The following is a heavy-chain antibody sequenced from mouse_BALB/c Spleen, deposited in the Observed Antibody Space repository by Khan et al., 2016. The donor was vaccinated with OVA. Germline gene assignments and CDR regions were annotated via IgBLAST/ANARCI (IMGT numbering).Heavy chain of an antibody. D-gene: IGHD1-1*02. CDR1: GFTFSSFT. J-gene: IGHJ3*01. V-gene: IGHV5-9*03. CDR2: ISSGGVNT. CDR3: ARSNYGPFAY. Sequence: EVKLVESGGGLVKPGGSLKLSCAASGFTFSSFTMSWVRQTPEKRLEWVARISSGGVNTYYPDSVKGRFTISQDKAKNTLYLQMSSLRSEDTSLYYCARSNYGPFAYWGQGTLVTVSA.